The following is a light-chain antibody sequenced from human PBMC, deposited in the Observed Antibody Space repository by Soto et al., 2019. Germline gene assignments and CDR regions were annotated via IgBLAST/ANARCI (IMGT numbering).Light chain of an antibody. Sequence: QSALTQPASVSGSPGQSITISCTGTSSDVGSYNLVSWYQQHPGKAPKLMIYEVSKRPSGVSNRFSGSKSGNTASLTISGLQAEDEADYYCSSYAGSSTFAVFGGGTKVTVL. CDR2: EVS. V-gene: IGLV2-23*02. CDR3: SSYAGSSTFAV. J-gene: IGLJ2*01. CDR1: SSDVGSYNL.